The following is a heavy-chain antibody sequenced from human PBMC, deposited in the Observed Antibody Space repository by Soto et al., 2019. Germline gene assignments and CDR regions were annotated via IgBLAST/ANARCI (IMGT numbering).Heavy chain of an antibody. J-gene: IGHJ5*02. Sequence: SETLSLTCTVAGGSITSGGYYWSWIRHLPGKGLEWIGFIYNSETAHYNPSLKSRLSISGDTSKNEFSLKLSSVTAADSAVYHCARGYYDTSAYYNGLSWFDPWGQGTLVTVSS. D-gene: IGHD3-22*01. CDR2: IYNSETA. CDR1: GGSITSGGYY. CDR3: ARGYYDTSAYYNGLSWFDP. V-gene: IGHV4-31*03.